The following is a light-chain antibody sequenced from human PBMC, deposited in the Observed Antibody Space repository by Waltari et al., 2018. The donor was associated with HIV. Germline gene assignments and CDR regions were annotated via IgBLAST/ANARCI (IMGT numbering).Light chain of an antibody. CDR3: AAWADSLSGVV. V-gene: IGLV1-47*01. CDR1: SSNIGSYY. CDR2: RNN. J-gene: IGLJ2*01. Sequence: QSVLTQPPSASGTPGQRVTISCSGSSSNIGSYYVYWYQQLPGTAPKLLIYRNNQRPSGVPDRFSGSKSGTSGSLAISGLRSEDEADYYCAAWADSLSGVVFGGGTKLIVL.